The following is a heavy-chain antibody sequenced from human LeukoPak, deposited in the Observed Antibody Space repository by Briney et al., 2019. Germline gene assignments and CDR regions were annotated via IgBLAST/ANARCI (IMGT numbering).Heavy chain of an antibody. J-gene: IGHJ3*02. CDR1: GGSISSSSYY. V-gene: IGHV4-39*01. Sequence: SETLSPTCTVSGGSISSSSYYWGWIRQRPGKRLEWIGSVYYSGSALYNPCLTSLVTISVDTSENKLSLRLNSVTAADSAVYYCARQLGSYSYPFDILGQATKVTVSS. CDR2: VYYSGSA. D-gene: IGHD2-15*01. CDR3: ARQLGSYSYPFDI.